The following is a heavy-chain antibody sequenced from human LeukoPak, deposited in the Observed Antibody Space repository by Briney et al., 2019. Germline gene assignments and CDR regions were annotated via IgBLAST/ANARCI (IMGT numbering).Heavy chain of an antibody. CDR3: AKAPVTTCRGAYCYPFDY. CDR1: GFTFSSYG. Sequence: GGSLRLSCAASGFTFSSYGMHWVRQAPGKGLEWVALISYDGSEKYFTDSVKGRFTISRDNSKNTLYLQMNSLKPEDTAVYYCAKAPVTTCRGAYCYPFDYWGQGTLVTVSS. J-gene: IGHJ4*02. V-gene: IGHV3-30*18. D-gene: IGHD2-21*01. CDR2: ISYDGSEK.